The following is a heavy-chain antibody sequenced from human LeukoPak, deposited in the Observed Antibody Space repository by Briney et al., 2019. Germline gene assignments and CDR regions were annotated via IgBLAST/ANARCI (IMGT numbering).Heavy chain of an antibody. CDR1: GFTVSSNY. V-gene: IGHV3-66*01. J-gene: IGHJ4*02. D-gene: IGHD6-19*01. CDR2: IYSGGST. Sequence: GGSLRLSCAASGFTVSSNYMSWVCQAPGKGLEWVSVIYSGGSTYYADSVKGRFTISRDNSKNTLYLQMNSLRAEDTAVYYCARDPTAVAGTGFDYWGQGTLVTVSS. CDR3: ARDPTAVAGTGFDY.